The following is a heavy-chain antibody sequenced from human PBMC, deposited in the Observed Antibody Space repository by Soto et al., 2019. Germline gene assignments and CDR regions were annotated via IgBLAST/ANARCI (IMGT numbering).Heavy chain of an antibody. CDR2: INPSSGAT. J-gene: IGHJ4*02. V-gene: IGHV1-46*01. D-gene: IGHD2-21*02. Sequence: QVQLVQSGAEVKKPGSSVKLSCKASGYNFIAYYIYWVRQAPGQGPAWMGMINPSSGATNYAQKFQGRVTVTRDTSTSTAYLELSSLRSEDAAVYYCAKYCGGDCRHFDAWGQGTLVTVSS. CDR3: AKYCGGDCRHFDA. CDR1: GYNFIAYY.